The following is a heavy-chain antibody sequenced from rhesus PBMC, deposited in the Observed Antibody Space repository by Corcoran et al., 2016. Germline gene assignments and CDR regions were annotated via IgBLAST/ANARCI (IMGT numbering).Heavy chain of an antibody. Sequence: EVQLVQSGAEVKRPGESLKIACKTSGYSFTSYWISWVRQMPGKGLEGMGRFDPSDSDTRSSPSFRGQVTISPDKSISTTYLQWSSLKASDSATYYCAKELGIAAAAFDYWGQGVLVTVSS. CDR3: AKELGIAAAAFDY. CDR2: FDPSDSDT. J-gene: IGHJ4*01. D-gene: IGHD6-25*01. V-gene: IGHV5-2*01. CDR1: GYSFTSYW.